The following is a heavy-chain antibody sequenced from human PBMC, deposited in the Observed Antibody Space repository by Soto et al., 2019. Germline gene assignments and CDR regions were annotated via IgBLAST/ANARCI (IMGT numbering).Heavy chain of an antibody. CDR1: GFTLRSYG. CDR3: AKDPRYYYDSSGSPSGMDV. D-gene: IGHD3-22*01. J-gene: IGHJ6*02. Sequence: GGSLGLSCAASGFTLRSYGMHWVRQAPGKGLEWVAVISYDGSNKYYADSVKGRFTISRDNSKNTLYLQMNSLRAEDTAVYYCAKDPRYYYDSSGSPSGMDVWGQGTTVTVPS. CDR2: ISYDGSNK. V-gene: IGHV3-30*18.